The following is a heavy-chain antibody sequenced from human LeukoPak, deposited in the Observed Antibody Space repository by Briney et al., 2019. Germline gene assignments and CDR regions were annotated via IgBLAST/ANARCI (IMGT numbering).Heavy chain of an antibody. CDR2: ISSSSSYI. V-gene: IGHV3-21*01. CDR1: GFTFSSYS. CDR3: ARSIRVWFGEYLDY. Sequence: GGSLRLSRAASGFTFSSYSMNWVRQAPGKGLEWVSSISSSSSYIYYADSVKGRFTISRDNAKNSLYLQMNSLRAEDTAVYYCARSIRVWFGEYLDYWGQGTLVTVSS. J-gene: IGHJ4*02. D-gene: IGHD3-10*01.